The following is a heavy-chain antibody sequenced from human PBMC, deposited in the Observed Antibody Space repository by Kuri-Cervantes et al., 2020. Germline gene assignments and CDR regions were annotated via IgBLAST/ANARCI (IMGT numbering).Heavy chain of an antibody. CDR2: IWFDGSNK. J-gene: IGHJ4*02. CDR1: GFTFSSYG. D-gene: IGHD4-23*01. V-gene: IGHV3-33*06. CDR3: AKPDRGVVKDY. Sequence: GESLKISCAASGFTFSSYGMHWVRQAPGKGLEWVAVIWFDGSNKYYADSVKGRFTISRDNSKNTLYLQMNSLRAEDTAVYYCAKPDRGVVKDYWGQGTLVTVSS.